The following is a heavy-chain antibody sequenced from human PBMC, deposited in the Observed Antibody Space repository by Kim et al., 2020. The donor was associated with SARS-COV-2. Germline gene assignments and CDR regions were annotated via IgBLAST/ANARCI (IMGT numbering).Heavy chain of an antibody. CDR3: AREDPESNSLFY. D-gene: IGHD4-4*01. CDR1: GYTFTGYY. V-gene: IGHV1-2*02. Sequence: ASVKVSCEASGYTFTGYYMHWVRQAPGQGPEWMGWINPETGDTNYAQKFQGRVAITRDTSFTTVYMDLSRLRSDDTAIYYCAREDPESNSLFYWGQGTLVTVSS. CDR2: INPETGDT. J-gene: IGHJ4*02.